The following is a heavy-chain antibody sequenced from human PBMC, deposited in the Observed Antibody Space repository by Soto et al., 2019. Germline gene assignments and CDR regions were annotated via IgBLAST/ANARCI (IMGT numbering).Heavy chain of an antibody. V-gene: IGHV1-69*01. J-gene: IGHJ4*02. D-gene: IGHD6-19*01. CDR1: GGTFSSYA. CDR2: IIPIFGTA. Sequence: QVQLVQSGAEVKKPGSSVKVSCKASGGTFSSYAISWVRQAPGQGLEWMGGIIPIFGTANYAQKLQGRVTITADESTSTAYMELSSLRSEDTAVYYCAREIAVAGRIYFDYWGQGTLVTVSS. CDR3: AREIAVAGRIYFDY.